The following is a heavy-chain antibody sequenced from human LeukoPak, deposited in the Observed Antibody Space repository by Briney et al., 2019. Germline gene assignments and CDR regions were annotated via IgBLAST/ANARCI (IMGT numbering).Heavy chain of an antibody. CDR3: ATMGSSSSGRWFDP. CDR1: GYTFTSYY. CDR2: INPSGGGT. J-gene: IGHJ5*02. Sequence: ASVKVSCKASGYTFTSYYTHWVRRAPGQGLEWMGIINPSGGGTTYAPKFQGRVTMTEDTSTDTAYMELSSLRSEDTAVYYCATMGSSSSGRWFDPWGQGTLVTVSS. D-gene: IGHD2-2*01. V-gene: IGHV1-46*01.